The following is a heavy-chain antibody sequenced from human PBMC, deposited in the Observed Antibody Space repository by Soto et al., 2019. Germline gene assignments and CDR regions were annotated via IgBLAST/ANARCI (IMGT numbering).Heavy chain of an antibody. V-gene: IGHV3-30*04. Sequence: QVQLVESGGGVVQPGRSLRLSCAASGFTFSGFAMHWVRQAPGQGLEWVAVMSSDGAQVYYANSMKGRFTISRDNSKNTLYLHMDSLRSEDTAVYFCAREVYYVGGYHVLEAFDIWGRGTMVTVSS. J-gene: IGHJ3*02. CDR2: MSSDGAQV. CDR1: GFTFSGFA. CDR3: AREVYYVGGYHVLEAFDI. D-gene: IGHD3-10*02.